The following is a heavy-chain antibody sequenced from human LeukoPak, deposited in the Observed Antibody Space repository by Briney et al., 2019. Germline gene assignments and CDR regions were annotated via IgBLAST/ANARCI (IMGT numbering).Heavy chain of an antibody. CDR1: GFTFTSYG. D-gene: IGHD5-18*01. CDR3: AKEGTPMASSYFDY. V-gene: IGHV3-30*18. CDR2: ISHDGPVH. Sequence: VGSLSLSRAASGFTFTSYGMQWVRQAPGKGLEWVAVISHDGPVHNSGDSVQRRFTISRDTSDNTLYLQMNSVRDEDTAIYYCAKEGTPMASSYFDYWGQGTLIAVSS. J-gene: IGHJ4*02.